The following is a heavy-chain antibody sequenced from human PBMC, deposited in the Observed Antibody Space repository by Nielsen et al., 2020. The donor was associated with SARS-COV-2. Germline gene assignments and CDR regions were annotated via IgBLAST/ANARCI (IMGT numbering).Heavy chain of an antibody. D-gene: IGHD4-11*01. CDR1: GFTVSSNY. Sequence: ETLSLTCAASGFTVSSNYMSWVRQAPGKGLEWVSVIYSGGSTYYADSVKGRFTISRDNSKNTLYLQMNSLRAEDTAVYYCARGPYTRYGMDVWGQGTTVTVSS. J-gene: IGHJ6*02. V-gene: IGHV3-66*01. CDR3: ARGPYTRYGMDV. CDR2: IYSGGST.